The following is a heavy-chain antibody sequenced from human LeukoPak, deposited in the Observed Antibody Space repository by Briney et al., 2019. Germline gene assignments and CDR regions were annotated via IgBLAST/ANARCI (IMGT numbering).Heavy chain of an antibody. Sequence: ASVKVSCKASGYTFTGYYMHWVRQAPGQGLEWMGIINPSGGSTSYAQKFQGRVTMTRDTSTSTVYMELSSLRSEDTAVYYCARVQWELLPYYYYGMDVWGQGTTVTVSS. V-gene: IGHV1-46*01. CDR2: INPSGGST. CDR3: ARVQWELLPYYYYGMDV. J-gene: IGHJ6*02. D-gene: IGHD1-26*01. CDR1: GYTFTGYY.